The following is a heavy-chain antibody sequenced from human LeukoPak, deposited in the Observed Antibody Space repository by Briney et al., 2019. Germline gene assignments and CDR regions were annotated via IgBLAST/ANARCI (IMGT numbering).Heavy chain of an antibody. CDR3: ARGYTSSPNWFDP. D-gene: IGHD6-13*01. CDR1: GSTFSTSW. V-gene: IGHV3-7*04. CDR2: IKQDGSQT. J-gene: IGHJ5*02. Sequence: GGSLRLSCAASGSTFSTSWMSWVRQTPGKGLEWVASIKQDGSQTYYVDSVKGRFTISRDNAKNSLYLQMNSLRVEDTAVYYCARGYTSSPNWFDPWGQGTLVTVSS.